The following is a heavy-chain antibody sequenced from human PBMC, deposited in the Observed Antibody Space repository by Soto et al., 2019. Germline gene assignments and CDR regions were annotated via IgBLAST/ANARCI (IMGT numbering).Heavy chain of an antibody. D-gene: IGHD3-22*01. Sequence: GGSLRLSCAASGFTFSSYAMSWVRQAPGKGLEWVSAISGSGGSTYYADSVKGRFTISRDNSKNTLYLQMNSLRAEDTAVYYCAKAPYYYDSSGYYGGVAYYYYGMDVWGQGTTVTVSS. CDR1: GFTFSSYA. CDR3: AKAPYYYDSSGYYGGVAYYYYGMDV. CDR2: ISGSGGST. J-gene: IGHJ6*02. V-gene: IGHV3-23*01.